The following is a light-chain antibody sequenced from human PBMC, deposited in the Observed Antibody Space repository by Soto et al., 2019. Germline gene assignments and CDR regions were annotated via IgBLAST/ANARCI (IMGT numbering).Light chain of an antibody. J-gene: IGLJ1*01. CDR2: DVT. CDR3: CSYAGSYTYV. Sequence: ALTQPRSVSGSPGQSVTISCTGTSSDVGGYNYVSWYQHHPGKAPKLMIYDVTKRPSGVRDRFSASKSGNTASLTISGLQAEDEADYYCCSYAGSYTYVFGTGTKVTVL. CDR1: SSDVGGYNY. V-gene: IGLV2-11*01.